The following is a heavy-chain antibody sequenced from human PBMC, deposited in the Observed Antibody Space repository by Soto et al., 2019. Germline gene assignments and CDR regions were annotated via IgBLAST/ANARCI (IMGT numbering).Heavy chain of an antibody. CDR2: IYYSGST. D-gene: IGHD6-19*01. J-gene: IGHJ4*02. Sequence: SETLSLTCTVSGGSISSYYWSWIRQPPGKGLEWIGYIYYSGSTNYNPSLKSRVTISVDTSKNQFSLKLSSVTAADTAVYYCACRALSSGWYAMEYYFDYWGQGTLVTVSS. V-gene: IGHV4-59*01. CDR3: ACRALSSGWYAMEYYFDY. CDR1: GGSISSYY.